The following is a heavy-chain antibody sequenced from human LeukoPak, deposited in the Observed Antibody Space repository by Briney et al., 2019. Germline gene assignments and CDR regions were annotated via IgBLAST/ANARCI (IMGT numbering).Heavy chain of an antibody. CDR3: ARDLTVAGKDY. J-gene: IGHJ4*02. Sequence: GGSLRLSCAASGFTFSSYSMNWVRQAPGKGLEWVSSISSSSSYIYYADSVKGRFTISRDNAKNSLYLQMNSLRAEDTAVYYCARDLTVAGKDYWGQGTLVTVSS. D-gene: IGHD6-19*01. CDR2: ISSSSSYI. V-gene: IGHV3-21*01. CDR1: GFTFSSYS.